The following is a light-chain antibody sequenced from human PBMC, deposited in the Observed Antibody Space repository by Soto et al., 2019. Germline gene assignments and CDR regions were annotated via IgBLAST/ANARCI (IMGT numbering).Light chain of an antibody. CDR2: GNS. Sequence: SVLTQPPSVSGAPGQMVTISGTGSSSNIGAGYDVHWYQQLPGTAPKLLIYGNSNRPSGVPDRFSGSKSGTSASLAITGLQAEDESDYYCQSYDSSLSGSVVFGGGTQLTVL. V-gene: IGLV1-40*01. CDR3: QSYDSSLSGSVV. CDR1: SSNIGAGYD. J-gene: IGLJ2*01.